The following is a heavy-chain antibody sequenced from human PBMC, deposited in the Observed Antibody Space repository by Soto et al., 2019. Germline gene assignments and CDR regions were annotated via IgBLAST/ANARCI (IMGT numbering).Heavy chain of an antibody. D-gene: IGHD2-8*01. J-gene: IGHJ6*04. V-gene: IGHV4-31*04. CDR2: IYYSGST. CDR1: GDSLSSGGYY. CDR3: AKTKTPHVRNGMDV. Sequence: QVRLQESGPGLVRPSQTLSLTCTVSGDSLSSGGYYCSWIRQLPGKGLEWIGFIYYSGSTFYNPSVRSRVTMSAYASKKQISLKLSSVTAADTAVYYCAKTKTPHVRNGMDVWGEGTTVTVSS.